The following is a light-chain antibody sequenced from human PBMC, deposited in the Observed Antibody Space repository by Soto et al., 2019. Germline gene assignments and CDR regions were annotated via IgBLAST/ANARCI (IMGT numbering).Light chain of an antibody. J-gene: IGLJ1*01. CDR3: TSYTSSSTYV. CDR2: DVS. Sequence: HSLLTQPASVSGSPLQSFTIFCTGTSSIVGSYNYVSWYQQHPGRAPKLMIYDVSSRPSGVSNRFSGSKSGNTASLTISGLQAEDEADYFCTSYTSSSTYVFGTGTKVTVL. V-gene: IGLV2-14*03. CDR1: SSIVGSYNY.